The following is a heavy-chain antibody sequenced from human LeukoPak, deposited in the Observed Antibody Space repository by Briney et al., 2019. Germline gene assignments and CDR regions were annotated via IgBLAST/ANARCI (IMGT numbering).Heavy chain of an antibody. D-gene: IGHD6-19*01. CDR1: GFIFSNYP. Sequence: GRSLRLSCAASGFIFSNYPMHWVRQAPGKGLEWVSGISGSGGSTYYADSVKGRFTISRDNSKNTLYLQMNSLRAEDTAVYYCTKSHGYTSGWYGGYWGQGTLVTVSS. J-gene: IGHJ4*02. CDR2: ISGSGGST. CDR3: TKSHGYTSGWYGGY. V-gene: IGHV3-23*01.